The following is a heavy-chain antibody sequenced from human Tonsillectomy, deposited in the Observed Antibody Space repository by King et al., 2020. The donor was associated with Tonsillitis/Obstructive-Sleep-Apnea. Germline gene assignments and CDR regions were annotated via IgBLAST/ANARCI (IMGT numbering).Heavy chain of an antibody. Sequence: QLVQSGGGLVQPGRSLRLSCAASGFTFDDYAMHWVRQAPGKGLEWVSGISWNSGSIGYADSVKGRFTISRDNAKNSLYLQMNSLRAEDTALYYCAKGSHCSSTICYPYYYYYYMDVWGKGTTVTVSS. CDR3: AKGSHCSSTICYPYYYYYYMDV. CDR1: GFTFDDYA. V-gene: IGHV3-9*01. D-gene: IGHD2-2*01. CDR2: ISWNSGSI. J-gene: IGHJ6*03.